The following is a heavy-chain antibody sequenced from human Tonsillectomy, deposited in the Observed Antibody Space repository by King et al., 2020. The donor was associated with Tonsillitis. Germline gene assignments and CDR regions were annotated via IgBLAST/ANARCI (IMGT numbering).Heavy chain of an antibody. V-gene: IGHV3-11*06. J-gene: IGHJ5*02. Sequence: HVQLVESGGGLVKSGGSLTLSCRASGFTFTDYSMSWLRQTPGTGLEWLSYISIRSTYTYYADSVKGRFTISRDNARNTVYLQMNSLRVEDTAVYYCARDDGHCDFNTCHTWFDPWGQGTLVTVSS. CDR3: ARDDGHCDFNTCHTWFDP. D-gene: IGHD3/OR15-3a*01. CDR1: GFTFTDYS. CDR2: ISIRSTYT.